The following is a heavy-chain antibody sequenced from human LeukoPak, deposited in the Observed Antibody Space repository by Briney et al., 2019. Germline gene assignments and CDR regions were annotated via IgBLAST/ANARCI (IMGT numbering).Heavy chain of an antibody. J-gene: IGHJ4*02. CDR2: IYASGST. CDR1: GGSISTYY. Sequence: SETLSLTCTVSGGSISTYYWSWIRQPAGKGLEWIGRIYASGSTNYSPSLQSRVTMSVDTSKNQFSLKLSSVTAADTAVYYCARDPFTYYYGSGSFWGQGTLVTVSS. CDR3: ARDPFTYYYGSGSF. D-gene: IGHD3-10*01. V-gene: IGHV4-4*07.